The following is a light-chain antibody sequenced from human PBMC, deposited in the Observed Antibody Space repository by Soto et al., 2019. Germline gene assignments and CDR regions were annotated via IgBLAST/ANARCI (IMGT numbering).Light chain of an antibody. J-gene: IGKJ5*01. Sequence: IVLTKSPATLSLSPGERATLSCRASQSVSSNYFAWYQQKPGQAPRLLIYGVSSRATGIPDRFSGSGSGTDFTLTISRLEPEDFAVYYCQQYSNWPPITFGQGTRLEIK. CDR2: GVS. CDR1: QSVSSNY. CDR3: QQYSNWPPIT. V-gene: IGKV3D-20*02.